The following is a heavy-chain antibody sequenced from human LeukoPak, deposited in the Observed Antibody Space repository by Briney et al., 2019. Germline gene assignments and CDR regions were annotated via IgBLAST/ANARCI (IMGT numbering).Heavy chain of an antibody. J-gene: IGHJ4*02. V-gene: IGHV1-8*03. CDR2: LNPNSGNT. CDR3: ARDLEETTDY. Sequence: GSSVKVSCKASGGTFSSYAINWVRQAPGQGLEWMGWLNPNSGNTGYAQKFQGRVTITRDTSINTAYMELSSLRSEDTAVYYCARDLEETTDYWGQGTLVTVSS. CDR1: GGTFSSYA. D-gene: IGHD1-1*01.